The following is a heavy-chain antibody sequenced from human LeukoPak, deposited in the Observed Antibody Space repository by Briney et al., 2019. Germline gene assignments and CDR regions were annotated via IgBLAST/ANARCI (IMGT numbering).Heavy chain of an antibody. D-gene: IGHD7-27*01. CDR3: ARASGGLGIPHFDY. CDR2: IYHSGST. CDR1: GGSISSSSYY. J-gene: IGHJ4*02. Sequence: PSETLSLTCTVSGGSISSSSYYWGWIRQPPGKGLEWIGYIYHSGSTYYNPSLKSRVTISVDRSKNQFSLKLSSVTAADTAVYYCARASGGLGIPHFDYWGQGTLVTVSS. V-gene: IGHV4-39*07.